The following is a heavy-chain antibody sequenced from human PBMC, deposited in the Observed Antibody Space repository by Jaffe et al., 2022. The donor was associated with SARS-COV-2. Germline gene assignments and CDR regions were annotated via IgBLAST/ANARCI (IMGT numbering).Heavy chain of an antibody. CDR1: GGSFSGYY. J-gene: IGHJ5*02. CDR3: ARVTVTTETGWFDP. D-gene: IGHD4-17*01. Sequence: QVQLQQWGAGLLKPSETLSLTCAVYGGSFSGYYWSWIRQPPGKGLEWIGEINHSGSTNYNPSLKSRVTISVDTSKNQFSLKLSSVTAADTAVYYCARVTVTTETGWFDPWGQGTLVTVSS. CDR2: INHSGST. V-gene: IGHV4-34*01.